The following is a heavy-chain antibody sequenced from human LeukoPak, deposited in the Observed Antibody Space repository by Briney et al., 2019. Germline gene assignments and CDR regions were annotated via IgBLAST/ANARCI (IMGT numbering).Heavy chain of an antibody. J-gene: IGHJ3*02. Sequence: SETLSLTCAVSDYSISSGYYWGWIRQPPGKGLEWIGSIYHSGSTYYNPSLKSRVTISVDTSKNQFSLKLSSVTAADTAVYYCARHDSSFDAFDIWGQGTMVTVSS. V-gene: IGHV4-38-2*01. CDR2: IYHSGST. CDR3: ARHDSSFDAFDI. D-gene: IGHD3-22*01. CDR1: DYSISSGYY.